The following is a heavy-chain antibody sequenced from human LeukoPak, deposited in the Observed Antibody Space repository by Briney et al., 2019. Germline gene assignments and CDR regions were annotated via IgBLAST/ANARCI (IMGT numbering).Heavy chain of an antibody. D-gene: IGHD6-13*01. CDR3: AKEDIPAADPAPDFDY. J-gene: IGHJ4*02. CDR2: IYSGGST. V-gene: IGHV3-53*01. CDR1: GFTVSSNY. Sequence: GGSLRLSCAASGFTVSSNYMSWVRQAPGKGLEWVSVIYSGGSTYYADSVKGRFTISRDNSKNTLYLQMNSLRAEDTAVYYCAKEDIPAADPAPDFDYWGQGTLVTVSS.